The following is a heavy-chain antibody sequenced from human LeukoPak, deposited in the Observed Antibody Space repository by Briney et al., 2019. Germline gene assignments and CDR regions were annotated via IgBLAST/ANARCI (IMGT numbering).Heavy chain of an antibody. J-gene: IGHJ4*02. V-gene: IGHV1-2*02. CDR1: GYTFTDYY. Sequence: VASVKVSCKASGYTFTDYYMHWVRQAPGQGFEWMGWINPNGGDTNYAQKFQGRVTMTRDTSISTAHMELSRLRSDDTAVYYCARANFLYCSSTTCLFDYWGQGTLVIVSS. CDR2: INPNGGDT. D-gene: IGHD2-2*01. CDR3: ARANFLYCSSTTCLFDY.